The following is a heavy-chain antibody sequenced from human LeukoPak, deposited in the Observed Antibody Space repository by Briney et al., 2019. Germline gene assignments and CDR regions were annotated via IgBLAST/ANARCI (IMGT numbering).Heavy chain of an antibody. CDR2: ISAYNGNT. Sequence: ASVKVSCKASGYTFTSYGISWVRQAPGQGLEWMGWISAYNGNTNYAQKFQGRVTMTRDTSISTAYMELSRLRSDDTAVYYCARAARGYGYWGQGTLVTVSS. D-gene: IGHD3-22*01. CDR3: ARAARGYGY. J-gene: IGHJ4*02. V-gene: IGHV1-18*01. CDR1: GYTFTSYG.